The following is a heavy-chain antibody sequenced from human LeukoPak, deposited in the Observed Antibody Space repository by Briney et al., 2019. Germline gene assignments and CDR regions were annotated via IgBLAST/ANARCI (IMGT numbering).Heavy chain of an antibody. D-gene: IGHD2-2*01. V-gene: IGHV3-23*01. J-gene: IGHJ3*02. CDR1: GFTFSTYA. CDR2: ISTGASST. CDR3: AKGIRYCSSTTCSNSAFDI. Sequence: GGSLRLSCAASGFTFSTYAMNWVRQAPGKGLEWVSTISTGASSTYYADSVKGRFTISRDNSKNTLYLQINSLGADDTAVYYCAKGIRYCSSTTCSNSAFDIWGQGTMVTVSS.